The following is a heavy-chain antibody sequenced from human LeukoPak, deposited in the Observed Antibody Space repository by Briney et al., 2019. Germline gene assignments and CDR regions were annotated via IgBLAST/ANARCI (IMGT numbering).Heavy chain of an antibody. Sequence: GGSLRLSCTVSGFTVSSNSMSWVRQAPGKGLEWVSFIYSDNTHYSDSVKGRFTISRDNSKNTLYLQMNSLRAEDTAVYYCAKDWHRYSSWLDYWGQGTLVTVSS. CDR3: AKDWHRYSSWLDY. CDR1: GFTVSSNS. CDR2: IYSDNT. J-gene: IGHJ4*02. D-gene: IGHD6-13*01. V-gene: IGHV3-53*01.